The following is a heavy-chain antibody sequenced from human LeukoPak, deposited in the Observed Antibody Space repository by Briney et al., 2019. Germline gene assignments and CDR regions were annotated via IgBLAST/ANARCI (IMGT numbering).Heavy chain of an antibody. CDR3: ARMYYYDSSVDGPDDAFDI. CDR1: GFTFSSYS. J-gene: IGHJ3*02. D-gene: IGHD3-22*01. CDR2: ISSSGSTI. Sequence: PGGSLRLSCAASGFTFSSYSMNWVRQAPGKGLEWVSYISSSGSTIYYADSVKGRFTISRDNAKNSLYLQMNSLRAEDTAVYYCARMYYYDSSVDGPDDAFDIWGQGTMVTASS. V-gene: IGHV3-48*04.